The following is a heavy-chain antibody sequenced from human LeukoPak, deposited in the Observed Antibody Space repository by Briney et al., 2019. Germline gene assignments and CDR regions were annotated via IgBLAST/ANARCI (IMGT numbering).Heavy chain of an antibody. CDR2: ISSDGDDK. CDR3: TTKVIRASSGDDYDD. D-gene: IGHD5-12*01. CDR1: GVTFRSYG. J-gene: IGHJ4*02. V-gene: IGHV3-30*03. Sequence: GGSLRLSCAVSGVTFRSYGMHWVRQAPGKGLEWVALISSDGDDKLYGDSVRGRFTISRDDSKSTLYLQMNSLRAEDTAVYYCTTKVIRASSGDDYDDWGQGTLVTVSS.